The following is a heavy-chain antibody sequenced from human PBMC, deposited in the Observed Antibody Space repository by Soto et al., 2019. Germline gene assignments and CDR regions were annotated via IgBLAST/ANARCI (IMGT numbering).Heavy chain of an antibody. Sequence: ASVKVSCKASGYTFASYAISWMRQAPGQGLEWMGWISAYNGNTNYAQKLQGRVTMTTDTSTSTAYMELRSLRSEDTAVYYCARATFYYGSGSYDNWFDPWGQGTLVTVSS. J-gene: IGHJ5*02. CDR1: GYTFASYA. V-gene: IGHV1-18*01. D-gene: IGHD3-10*01. CDR3: ARATFYYGSGSYDNWFDP. CDR2: ISAYNGNT.